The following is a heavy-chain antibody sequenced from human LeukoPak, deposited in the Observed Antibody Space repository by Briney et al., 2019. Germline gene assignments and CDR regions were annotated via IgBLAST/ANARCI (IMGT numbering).Heavy chain of an antibody. J-gene: IGHJ4*02. CDR2: INHSGST. CDR3: ARRLRGYSYGWFDY. Sequence: SETLSLTCTVSGGSISSYYWSWIRQPPGKGLEWIGEINHSGSTNYNPSLKSRVTISVDTSKNQFSLKLSSVTAADTAVYYCARRLRGYSYGWFDYWGQGTLVTVSS. CDR1: GGSISSYY. D-gene: IGHD5-18*01. V-gene: IGHV4-34*01.